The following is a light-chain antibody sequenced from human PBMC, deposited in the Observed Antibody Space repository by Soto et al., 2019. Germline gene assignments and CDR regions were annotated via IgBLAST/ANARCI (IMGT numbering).Light chain of an antibody. V-gene: IGLV2-14*01. Sequence: SALTQPASVSGSPGQSITMSCTGTSSDVGGYNYVSWYQQHPGKAPKLMIYDVSYRPSGVSNRFSGSKSGNTASLTISGLQAEDEADYYCNSHTSSSTLVFGGGTKLTVL. J-gene: IGLJ3*02. CDR2: DVS. CDR3: NSHTSSSTLV. CDR1: SSDVGGYNY.